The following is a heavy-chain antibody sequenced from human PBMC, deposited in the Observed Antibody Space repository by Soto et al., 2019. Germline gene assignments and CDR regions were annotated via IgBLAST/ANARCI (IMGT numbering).Heavy chain of an antibody. D-gene: IGHD3-22*01. CDR3: ATDPHYYDTTGYCLDN. CDR2: INAENGNT. Sequence: QVQLVQSGAEVKKPGASVKVSCKASGYTFTTYAIHWVRQAPGQSPEWMGWINAENGNTRYSQKFQGRITITRDTSASTVYMELSSLRSDDTAVYYCATDPHYYDTTGYCLDNWGQGTLVTVSS. V-gene: IGHV1-3*01. CDR1: GYTFTTYA. J-gene: IGHJ4*02.